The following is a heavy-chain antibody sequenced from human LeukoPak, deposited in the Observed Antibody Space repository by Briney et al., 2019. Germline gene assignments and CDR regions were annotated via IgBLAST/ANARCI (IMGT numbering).Heavy chain of an antibody. CDR1: GASVSDGNYY. D-gene: IGHD4-17*01. Sequence: SETLSLTCSVSGASVSDGNYYWSWIRQPPGKGLEWLGYIYYTGSANYIPSLKSRLTISMDTSKNQFSLQLSSVTAADTAVYHCASGDYLNWYFDLWGRGTLVTVSS. CDR2: IYYTGSA. J-gene: IGHJ2*01. CDR3: ASGDYLNWYFDL. V-gene: IGHV4-61*01.